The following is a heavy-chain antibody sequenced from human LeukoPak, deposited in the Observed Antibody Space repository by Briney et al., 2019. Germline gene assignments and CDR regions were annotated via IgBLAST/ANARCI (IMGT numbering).Heavy chain of an antibody. Sequence: QAGGSLRLSCAASGFTFSSYRMNWVRQAPGKGLEWVAVISYDGSNKYYADSVKGRFTISRDNSKNTLYLQMNSLRAEDTAVYYCAKDLAGEWWYHSAIDYWGQGTLVTVSS. CDR2: ISYDGSNK. V-gene: IGHV3-30*18. D-gene: IGHD2-15*01. J-gene: IGHJ4*02. CDR3: AKDLAGEWWYHSAIDY. CDR1: GFTFSSYR.